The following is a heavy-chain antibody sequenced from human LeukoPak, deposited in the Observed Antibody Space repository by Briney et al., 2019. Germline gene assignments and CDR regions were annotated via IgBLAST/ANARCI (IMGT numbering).Heavy chain of an antibody. V-gene: IGHV4-34*01. CDR1: GGSFNGYY. CDR2: INHSGFI. J-gene: IGHJ4*02. CDR3: ARDYYGSGSRFDY. D-gene: IGHD3-10*01. Sequence: SETLSLTCAVYGGSFNGYYWSWIRQPPGKGLEWIGEINHSGFINYNPSLKSRLTISVDTSKNQFSLKLSSVTAADTAVYYCARDYYGSGSRFDYWGQGTLVTVSS.